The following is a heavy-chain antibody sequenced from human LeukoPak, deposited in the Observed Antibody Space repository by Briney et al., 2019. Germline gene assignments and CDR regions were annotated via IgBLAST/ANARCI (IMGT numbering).Heavy chain of an antibody. CDR2: ISAYNGNT. Sequence: ASVKASCKASGYTFTSYGISWVRQAPGQGLEWMGWISAYNGNTNYAQKLQDRVTMTTDTSTSTAYMELRSLRCDDTAVYYCARDISCSGGSCYVRGAFDIWGQGTMVTVSS. J-gene: IGHJ3*02. CDR1: GYTFTSYG. CDR3: ARDISCSGGSCYVRGAFDI. V-gene: IGHV1-18*01. D-gene: IGHD2-15*01.